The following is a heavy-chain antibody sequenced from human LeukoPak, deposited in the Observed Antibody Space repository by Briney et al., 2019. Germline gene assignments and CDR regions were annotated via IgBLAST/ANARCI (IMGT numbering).Heavy chain of an antibody. D-gene: IGHD5-12*01. V-gene: IGHV1-2*02. CDR2: INPNNGGT. CDR3: ARGGGYDPEDY. Sequence: ASVKVSCKASGYTFTGYYMHWVRQAPGQGLEWMGWINPNNGGTKYVQNFQGRVTMTRDTSISTAYMELSRLRSDDTAVYYCARGGGYDPEDYWGQGTLVTVSS. CDR1: GYTFTGYY. J-gene: IGHJ4*02.